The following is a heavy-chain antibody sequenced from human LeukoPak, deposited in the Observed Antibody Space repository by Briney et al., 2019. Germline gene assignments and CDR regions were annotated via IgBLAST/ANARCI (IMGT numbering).Heavy chain of an antibody. J-gene: IGHJ4*02. CDR1: GYTFTDYY. CDR2: INPNSGGT. V-gene: IGHV1-2*02. CDR3: AREMGSYSSGWYPDY. Sequence: ASVKVSCKSSGYTFTDYYIHWVRQAPGQGLEWMGWINPNSGGTNYAQNFQGRVTMTRDTSISTAYMEVSRLRFDDTAVYYCAREMGSYSSGWYPDYWGQGTLVTVSS. D-gene: IGHD6-19*01.